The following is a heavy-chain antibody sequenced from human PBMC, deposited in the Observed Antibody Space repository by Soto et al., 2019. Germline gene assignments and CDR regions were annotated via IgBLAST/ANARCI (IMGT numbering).Heavy chain of an antibody. CDR2: IYYIGTT. Sequence: QVQLQEPGPGLVKTSQTLSLTCTVSGGSISSGGYYWTWIRQHPGKGLEWIGHIYYIGTTHYIPSLQSRVTISLDTSKNRFSLKLTSVTAADTALYYCARGGYIYGSDAFDIWGQGTMVTVSS. V-gene: IGHV4-31*03. J-gene: IGHJ3*02. CDR1: GGSISSGGYY. D-gene: IGHD5-18*01. CDR3: ARGGYIYGSDAFDI.